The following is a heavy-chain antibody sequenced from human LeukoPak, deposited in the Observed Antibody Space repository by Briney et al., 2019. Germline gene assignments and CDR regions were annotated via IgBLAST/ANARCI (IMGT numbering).Heavy chain of an antibody. Sequence: SETLSLTCTVSGYSISSGYYWGWLRQPPGKGLEWIGSIYHSGSTYYNPSLKSRVTISVDTSKNQFSLKLSSVTAADTAVYYCAREGGSSSWYRVDYWGQGTLVTVSS. CDR1: GYSISSGYY. J-gene: IGHJ4*02. D-gene: IGHD6-13*01. CDR3: AREGGSSSWYRVDY. CDR2: IYHSGST. V-gene: IGHV4-38-2*02.